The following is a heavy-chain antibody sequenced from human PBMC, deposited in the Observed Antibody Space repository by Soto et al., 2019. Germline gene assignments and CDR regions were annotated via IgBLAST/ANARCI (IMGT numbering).Heavy chain of an antibody. Sequence: GEYLKISCKGSGYSFTSYWNGWVRQMPGKGLEWMGIIYPGDSDTRYSPSFQGQVTISADKSISTAYLQWSSLKASDTAMYYCSRWGDVFPYYYCDMDVWCQGTTVTVSS. J-gene: IGHJ6*02. CDR3: SRWGDVFPYYYCDMDV. V-gene: IGHV5-51*01. CDR2: IYPGDSDT. D-gene: IGHD2-21*01. CDR1: GYSFTSYW.